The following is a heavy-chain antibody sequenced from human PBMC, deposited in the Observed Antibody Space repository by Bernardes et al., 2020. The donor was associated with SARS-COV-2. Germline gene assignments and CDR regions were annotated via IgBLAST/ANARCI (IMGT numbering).Heavy chain of an antibody. Sequence: EPLSVTYTVAVGSISSSNYDWGCILQPPGKGLEWIGSIYSSGSSYYNPSLQSRVRASVDTSKNQISLRLSFVTAADTAVYYCAGSSCGIDCYIGGLRSWDYGMDVWGQGTTVTVSS. V-gene: IGHV4-39*01. CDR3: AGSSCGIDCYIGGLRSWDYGMDV. J-gene: IGHJ6*02. CDR1: VGSISSSNYD. CDR2: IYSSGSS. D-gene: IGHD2-21*01.